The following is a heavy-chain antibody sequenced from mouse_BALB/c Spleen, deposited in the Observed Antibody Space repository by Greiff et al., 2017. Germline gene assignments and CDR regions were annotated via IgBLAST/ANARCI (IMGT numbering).Heavy chain of an antibody. D-gene: IGHD1-1*01. J-gene: IGHJ4*01. CDR1: SYTFTDYA. CDR2: ISTYYGNT. Sequence: VQLQQSGPELVRPGVSVKISCKGSSYTFTDYAMHWVKQSHAKSLEWIGVISTYYGNTNYNQKFKGKATMTVDKSSSTAYMELARLTSEDSAVYYCARGGYGSSYEDYYAMDYWGQGTSVTVSS. V-gene: IGHV1-67*01. CDR3: ARGGYGSSYEDYYAMDY.